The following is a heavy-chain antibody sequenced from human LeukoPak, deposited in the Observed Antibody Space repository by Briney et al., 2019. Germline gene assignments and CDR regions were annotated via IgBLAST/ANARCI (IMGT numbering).Heavy chain of an antibody. CDR2: IDRTSSLI. Sequence: GGSLRLSCAASGFTFSSYTMNWVRQAPGKGLEWVSSIDRTSSLIYYAESVKGRFTISRDNAKNSLYLQMNSLRAEDTAVYYCARATNGRFDIWGQGTMVTVSS. J-gene: IGHJ3*02. V-gene: IGHV3-21*01. CDR3: ARATNGRFDI. CDR1: GFTFSSYT. D-gene: IGHD2-8*01.